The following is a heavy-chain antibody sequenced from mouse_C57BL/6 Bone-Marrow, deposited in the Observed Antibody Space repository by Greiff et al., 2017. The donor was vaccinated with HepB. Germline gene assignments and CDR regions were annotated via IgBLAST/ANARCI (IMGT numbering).Heavy chain of an antibody. D-gene: IGHD2-1*01. Sequence: EVQLVESGGGLVQPGGSLKLSCAASGFTFSSYTMSWVRQTPEKRLEWVAYITNGGGGTYYPDTVKGRFTISRDNAKNTLYLQMSSLKSDDTAMYYCSRRGGNYGGWHLDVWGAGTTFTVSS. CDR2: ITNGGGGT. V-gene: IGHV5-12-2*01. J-gene: IGHJ1*01. CDR1: GFTFSSYT. CDR3: SRRGGNYGGWHLDV.